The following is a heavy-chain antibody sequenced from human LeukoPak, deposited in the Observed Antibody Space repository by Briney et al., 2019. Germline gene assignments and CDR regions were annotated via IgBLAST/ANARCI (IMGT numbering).Heavy chain of an antibody. CDR1: GFTFSSYS. J-gene: IGHJ4*02. CDR3: ARATGYEATFDY. V-gene: IGHV3-21*01. Sequence: GGSLRLSCAASGFTFSSYSMNWVRQAPGKGLEWVSSISSSSNYIYYADSMKGRFTISRDNAKNSLYLQMNSLRAEDTAVYFCARATGYEATFDYWGQGTLVTVSS. D-gene: IGHD6-13*01. CDR2: ISSSSNYI.